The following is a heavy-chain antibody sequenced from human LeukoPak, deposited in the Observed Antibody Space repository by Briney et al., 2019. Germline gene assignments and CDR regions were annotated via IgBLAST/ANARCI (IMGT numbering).Heavy chain of an antibody. CDR2: MYYSGST. V-gene: IGHV4-39*07. CDR1: GGSISSSSYY. Sequence: PSETLSLTCTVSGGSISSSSYYWGWIRQPPGKGLEWIGSMYYSGSTSYNPSLKSRVTISLDTSKNQFSLKLSSVTAADTAVYYCARETTVWGQGTLVTVSS. J-gene: IGHJ4*02. CDR3: ARETTV. D-gene: IGHD1-1*01.